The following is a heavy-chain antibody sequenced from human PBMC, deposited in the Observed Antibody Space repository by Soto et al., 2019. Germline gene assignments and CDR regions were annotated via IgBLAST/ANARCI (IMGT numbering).Heavy chain of an antibody. V-gene: IGHV4-59*08. Sequence: QVQLQESGPGLVKPSETLSLTCTVSGGSNIPYYWSWIRQPPGKGLEWIGSIYYGGSTNYNPSLRSRVTISVDTSQNRFSLRLSSVTAADTAVYYCAGLGRYSSGWLGIDYWGQGTLVTVSS. D-gene: IGHD6-19*01. CDR1: GGSNIPYY. J-gene: IGHJ4*02. CDR2: IYYGGST. CDR3: AGLGRYSSGWLGIDY.